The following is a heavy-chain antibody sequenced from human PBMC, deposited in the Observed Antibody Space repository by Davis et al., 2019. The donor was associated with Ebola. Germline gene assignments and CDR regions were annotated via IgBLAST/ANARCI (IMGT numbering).Heavy chain of an antibody. D-gene: IGHD3-9*01. CDR2: IYTGDSDT. CDR1: EDSFTSYW. Sequence: GESLKISCKDSEDSFTSYWIGWVRQMPGKGLEWMGIIYTGDSDTRYSPSFRGQVTISADKSIKTAFLQWSSLKASDTAMYYCARYDILTAGFDYWGQGTVVTVSS. CDR3: ARYDILTAGFDY. V-gene: IGHV5-51*01. J-gene: IGHJ4*02.